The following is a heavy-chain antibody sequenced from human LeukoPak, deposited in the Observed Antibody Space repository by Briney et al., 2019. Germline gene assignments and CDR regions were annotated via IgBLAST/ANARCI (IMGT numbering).Heavy chain of an antibody. CDR2: ISAYNGNT. CDR1: GYTFTSYG. J-gene: IGHJ4*02. CDR3: ERDSSGLSFDY. D-gene: IGHD6-19*01. V-gene: IGHV1-18*04. Sequence: ASVKVSCKASGYTFTSYGISWVRQAPGQGLEWVGWISAYNGNTNYAQKLQGRVTMTTDTSTSTAYMELRSLRSDDTAVYYCERDSSGLSFDYWGQGTLVTVSS.